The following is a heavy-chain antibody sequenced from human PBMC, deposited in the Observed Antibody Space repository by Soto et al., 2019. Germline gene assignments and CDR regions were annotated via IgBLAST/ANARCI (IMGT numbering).Heavy chain of an antibody. J-gene: IGHJ4*01. CDR3: ARDLPTPDY. CDR1: GYTFTSYG. CDR2: ISAYNGNT. Sequence: QVQLVQSGAEVKKPGSSVKVSCKASGYTFTSYGISWVRQAPGQGLEWMGWISAYNGNTNYAQKLQGRVTMTTDTSASTVYLEMRRVRCYDTAVYYFARDLPTPDYWGHGTLVTVSS. V-gene: IGHV1-18*01.